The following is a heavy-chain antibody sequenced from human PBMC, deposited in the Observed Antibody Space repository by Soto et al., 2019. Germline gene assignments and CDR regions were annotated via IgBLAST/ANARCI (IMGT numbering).Heavy chain of an antibody. D-gene: IGHD3-22*01. CDR3: AKGAPYYYDSSGYYDY. V-gene: IGHV3-23*01. J-gene: IGHJ4*02. CDR2: ISGSGGST. CDR1: GFTFSSYA. Sequence: EVQLLESGGGLVQPGGSLRLSCAASGFTFSSYAMSWVRQAPGKGLEWVSAISGSGGSTYYADSVKGRFTISRDNSKNTLYLQMNSLRAEDTAVYDCAKGAPYYYDSSGYYDYWGQGTLVTVSS.